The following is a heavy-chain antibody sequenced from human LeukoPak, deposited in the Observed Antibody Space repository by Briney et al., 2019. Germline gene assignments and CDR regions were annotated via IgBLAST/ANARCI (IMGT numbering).Heavy chain of an antibody. CDR3: VRSMSGRNDF. J-gene: IGHJ4*02. CDR1: GFIFSNYW. D-gene: IGHD3-3*01. CDR2: IDVVGTRT. Sequence: AGGSLRLSCAGSGFIFSNYWVHWVRQAPGKELVWVARIDVVGTRTDYADSVRGRFTTSRDNAKNTIYLQMNSLTADDTAVYYCVRSMSGRNDFWGQGTVVSVSS. V-gene: IGHV3-74*01.